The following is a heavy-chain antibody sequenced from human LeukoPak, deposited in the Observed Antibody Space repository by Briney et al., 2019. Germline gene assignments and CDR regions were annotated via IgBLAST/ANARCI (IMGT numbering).Heavy chain of an antibody. D-gene: IGHD6-19*01. CDR3: ARDLGIAVAGTLDY. Sequence: ASVKVSCKASGYTFTGYYMHWVRQAPGQGLEWMGWINPNSGGTNYAQKFQGWVTMTRDMSISTAYMELSRLRSDDTAVYYCARDLGIAVAGTLDYWGQGTLVTVSS. CDR2: INPNSGGT. CDR1: GYTFTGYY. V-gene: IGHV1-2*04. J-gene: IGHJ4*02.